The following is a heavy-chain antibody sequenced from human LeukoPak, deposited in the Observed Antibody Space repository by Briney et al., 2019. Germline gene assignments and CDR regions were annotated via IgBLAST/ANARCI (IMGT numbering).Heavy chain of an antibody. CDR3: ASSRRGGYYDSSGHYRFDY. Sequence: SETLSLTCTASGGSISGYYWSWIRQSPGKGLEWIGYISYSGSTNYNPSLKSRLTISADTSKNQFPLKLSSVTAADTAVYYCASSRRGGYYDSSGHYRFDYWGQGTLVTVSS. V-gene: IGHV4-59*08. D-gene: IGHD3-22*01. CDR2: ISYSGST. CDR1: GGSISGYY. J-gene: IGHJ4*02.